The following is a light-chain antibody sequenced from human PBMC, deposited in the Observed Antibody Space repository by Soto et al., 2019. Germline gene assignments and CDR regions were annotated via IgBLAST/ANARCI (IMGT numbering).Light chain of an antibody. CDR2: DVS. J-gene: IGLJ2*01. CDR1: SSDVGGYNY. Sequence: QSALTQPASVSGSPGQSITISCTGTSSDVGGYNYVSWYQQHPGKAPKLMIYDVSNRPSGVSNRFSGSKSGNTASLTISGLQAEDEADYYCSSYTSSSTLLFGGGTKVTFL. V-gene: IGLV2-14*01. CDR3: SSYTSSSTLL.